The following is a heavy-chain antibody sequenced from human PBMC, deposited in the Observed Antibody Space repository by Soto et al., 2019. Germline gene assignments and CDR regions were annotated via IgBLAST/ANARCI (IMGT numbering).Heavy chain of an antibody. J-gene: IGHJ4*02. CDR2: MNTNSGNT. CDR1: GYTFSSYD. V-gene: IGHV1-8*01. D-gene: IGHD6-19*01. Sequence: QVQLVQSGAEVKKPGASVKVSCKASGYTFSSYDINWVRQATGQGLEWMGWMNTNSGNTGYVQKFQGRVTMTRDTSIGTAYMELSGLRSEDTAVYYCATKFPYSRVIDFDYWGQGTLVTVSS. CDR3: ATKFPYSRVIDFDY.